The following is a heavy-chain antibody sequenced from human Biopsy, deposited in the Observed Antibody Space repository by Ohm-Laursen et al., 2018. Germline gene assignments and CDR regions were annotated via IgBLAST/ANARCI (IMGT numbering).Heavy chain of an antibody. CDR3: ARVREGGLLDY. Sequence: ASVKVSCNASGYTFTTYAISWVRQAPGQGLEWMGWVSTYNGNTEYEQKFQGRVTMTTDTSANTAYMELRSLRSDDTAVYFCARVREGGLLDYWGQGILVTVSS. CDR1: GYTFTTYA. CDR2: VSTYNGNT. V-gene: IGHV1-18*01. J-gene: IGHJ4*02. D-gene: IGHD3-16*01.